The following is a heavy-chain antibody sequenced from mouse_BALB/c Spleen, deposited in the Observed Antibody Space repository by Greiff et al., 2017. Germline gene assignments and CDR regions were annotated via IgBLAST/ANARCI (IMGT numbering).Heavy chain of an antibody. J-gene: IGHJ3*01. CDR2: IWGDGST. V-gene: IGHV2-6-7*01. CDR1: GFSLTGYG. Sequence: QVQLQQSGPGLVAPSQSLSITCTVSGFSLTGYGVNWVRQPPGKGLEWLGMIWGDGSTDYNSALKSRLSISKDNSKSQVFLKMNSLQTDDTARYYCARGAYYGNSWFAYWGQGTLVTVSA. CDR3: ARGAYYGNSWFAY. D-gene: IGHD2-10*01.